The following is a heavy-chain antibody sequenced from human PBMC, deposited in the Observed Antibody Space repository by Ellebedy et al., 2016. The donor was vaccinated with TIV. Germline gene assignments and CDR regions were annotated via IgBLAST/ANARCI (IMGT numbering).Heavy chain of an antibody. CDR1: GFTFSSYA. D-gene: IGHD6-19*01. CDR2: ISGSGGST. CDR3: ASVSGRADYYYYGMDV. V-gene: IGHV3-23*01. J-gene: IGHJ6*02. Sequence: GGSLRLSCAASGFTFSSYAMSWVRQAPGKGLEWVSAISGSGGSTYYADSVKGRFTISRDNSKNTLYLQMNSLRAEDTAVYYCASVSGRADYYYYGMDVWGQGTTVTVAS.